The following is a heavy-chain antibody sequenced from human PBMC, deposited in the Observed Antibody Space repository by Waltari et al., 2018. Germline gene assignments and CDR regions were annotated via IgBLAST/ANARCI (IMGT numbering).Heavy chain of an antibody. J-gene: IGHJ6*03. V-gene: IGHV4-38-2*02. Sequence: HVQLQESGPGLVKPSETLSLTCTVSGYSISSGYYWGWIRQPPGKGLEWIGIIYHSGSTNYNPSLKSRVTLSVDTSKNLFSLKLNSVTAADTAVYYCVTSTGTVTSGFYYYYMDVWAKGTTVTVSS. CDR2: IYHSGST. CDR1: GYSISSGYY. CDR3: VTSTGTVTSGFYYYYMDV. D-gene: IGHD4-17*01.